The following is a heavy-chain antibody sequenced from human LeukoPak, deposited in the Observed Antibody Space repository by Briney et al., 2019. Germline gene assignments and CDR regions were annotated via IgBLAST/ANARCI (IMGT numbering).Heavy chain of an antibody. CDR1: GYSFTSYW. D-gene: IGHD3-3*01. Sequence: GESLKVSCKGSGYSFTSYWIGWVRQMPGKGLEWMGIIYPGDSDTTYSPSFQGQVTMSADKSISTAYLQWSSLKASDTAMYYCARVAIFGVVIMGLDYWGQGTLVTVSS. CDR2: IYPGDSDT. CDR3: ARVAIFGVVIMGLDY. J-gene: IGHJ4*02. V-gene: IGHV5-51*01.